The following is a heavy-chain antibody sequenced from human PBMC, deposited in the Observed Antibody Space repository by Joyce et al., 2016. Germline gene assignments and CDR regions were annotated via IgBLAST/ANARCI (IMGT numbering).Heavy chain of an antibody. D-gene: IGHD3-9*01. Sequence: EVQLVQSGAEVKKPGESLKISCEASGYSFISHWIGWVRQMPGKGLEWMGIIYPGDSDTKYSPSFQGQVTISVDKSISTAYLQWSSLKASDTAMYYCARVRGILVSSWYFDLWGRGTLVTVSS. CDR3: ARVRGILVSSWYFDL. CDR2: IYPGDSDT. V-gene: IGHV5-51*01. J-gene: IGHJ2*01. CDR1: GYSFISHW.